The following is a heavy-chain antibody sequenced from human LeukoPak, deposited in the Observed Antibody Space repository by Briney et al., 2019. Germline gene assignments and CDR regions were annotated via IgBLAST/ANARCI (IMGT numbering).Heavy chain of an antibody. D-gene: IGHD1/OR15-1a*01. J-gene: IGHJ3*02. V-gene: IGHV4-59*08. Sequence: SETLSLTCTVSGGSINSYYWSWISQRPGEGLEWIGYISYTGGETNYNPALKSRLTISVDTSKNQFSLMLTSVTAADTAVYYCARQPAATTVLDMWAPGTMVTVSS. CDR1: GGSINSYY. CDR2: ISYTGGET. CDR3: ARQPAATTVLDM.